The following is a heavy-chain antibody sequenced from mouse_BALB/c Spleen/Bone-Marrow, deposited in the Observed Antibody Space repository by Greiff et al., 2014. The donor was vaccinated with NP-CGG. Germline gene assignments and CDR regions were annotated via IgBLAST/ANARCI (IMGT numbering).Heavy chain of an antibody. CDR3: ARRGYRYDGFAY. V-gene: IGHV1-14*01. CDR2: INPYNDGT. D-gene: IGHD2-14*01. Sequence: VQLKESGPELVKPGASVKMSCMASGYTFTSYVMHWVKQKPGQGLEWIGYINPYNDGTKYNEKFKGKATLTSDKSSSTAYMELSSLTSEDSAVYYRARRGYRYDGFAYWGQGTLVTVSA. J-gene: IGHJ3*01. CDR1: GYTFTSYV.